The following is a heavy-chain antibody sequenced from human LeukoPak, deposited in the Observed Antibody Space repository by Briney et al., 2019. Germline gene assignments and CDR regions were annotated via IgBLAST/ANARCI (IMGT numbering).Heavy chain of an antibody. V-gene: IGHV1-18*01. J-gene: IGHJ6*02. CDR3: ARGGSGSYPDYYGMDV. D-gene: IGHD3-10*01. CDR2: ICAYNGNT. Sequence: ASVKVSCKASGYTFTSYGISWVRQAPGQGLEWMGWICAYNGNTNYAQKLQGRVTMTTDTSTSTAYMELRSLRSDDTAVYYCARGGSGSYPDYYGMDVWGQGTTVTVSS. CDR1: GYTFTSYG.